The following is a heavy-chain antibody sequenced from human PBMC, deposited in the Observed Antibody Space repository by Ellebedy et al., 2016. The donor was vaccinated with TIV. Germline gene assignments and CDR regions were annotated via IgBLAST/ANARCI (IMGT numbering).Heavy chain of an antibody. CDR2: MNPNSGNT. V-gene: IGHV1-8*01. Sequence: AASVKVSCKASGDTFTSYDINWVRQATGQGLEWMGWMNPNSGNTGYAQKFQGRVTMTRNTSISTAYMELSSLRSEDTAVYYCARGEGYSSSPSATGYYYYGMDVWGQGTTVTVSS. D-gene: IGHD6-6*01. CDR3: ARGEGYSSSPSATGYYYYGMDV. J-gene: IGHJ6*02. CDR1: GDTFTSYD.